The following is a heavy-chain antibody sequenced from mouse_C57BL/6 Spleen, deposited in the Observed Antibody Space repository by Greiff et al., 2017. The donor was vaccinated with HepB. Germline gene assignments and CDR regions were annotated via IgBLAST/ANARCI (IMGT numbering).Heavy chain of an antibody. J-gene: IGHJ1*03. V-gene: IGHV5-17*01. CDR1: GFTFSDYG. CDR3: ARGDYYGSSYLYFDV. Sequence: DVMLVESGGGLVKPGGSLKLSCAASGFTFSDYGMHWVRQAPEKGLEWVAYISSGSSTIYYADTVKGRFTISRDNAKNNMFLQITSLRSEDTAMLYCARGDYYGSSYLYFDVWGTGTTVTVSS. D-gene: IGHD1-1*01. CDR2: ISSGSSTI.